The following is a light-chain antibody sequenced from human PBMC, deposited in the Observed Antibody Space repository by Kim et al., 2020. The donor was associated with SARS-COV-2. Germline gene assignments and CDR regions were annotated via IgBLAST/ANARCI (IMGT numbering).Light chain of an antibody. V-gene: IGKV3-15*01. CDR3: HQYNSWPRT. CDR2: DAS. J-gene: IGKJ1*01. Sequence: VSPGERATLSCRASQSLSNSLAWYQQKPGQPPRLLIYDASTRASGIPARFSGSGSGTEFTLTISSLQSEDLAVYYCHQYNSWPRTFGQGTKVDIK. CDR1: QSLSNS.